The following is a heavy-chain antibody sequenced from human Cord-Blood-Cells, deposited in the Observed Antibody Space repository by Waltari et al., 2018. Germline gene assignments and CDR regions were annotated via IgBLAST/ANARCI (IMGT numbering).Heavy chain of an antibody. CDR1: GYTFTGYY. V-gene: IGHV1-2*02. Sequence: QVQLVQSGAELKKPGASVTVSCKASGYTFTGYYMHWVRQAPGKGLEWMGWINPNSGGTNDAQKFQGRVTMTRDTSISTAYMELSRLRSDDTAVYYCARGTLFAFDIWGQGTMVTVSS. J-gene: IGHJ3*02. CDR3: ARGTLFAFDI. CDR2: INPNSGGT. D-gene: IGHD1-1*01.